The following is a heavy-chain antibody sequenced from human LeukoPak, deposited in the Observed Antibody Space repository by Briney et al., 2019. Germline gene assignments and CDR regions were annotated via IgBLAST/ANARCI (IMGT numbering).Heavy chain of an antibody. CDR2: IIPILGIA. CDR3: ARDVPLQLLFGSYYYYGMDV. Sequence: SVKVSCKASGGTFSSYAISWVRQAPGQGLEWMGRIIPILGIANYAQKFQGRVTITADKSTSTAYMELSSLRSEDTAVYYCARDVPLQLLFGSYYYYGMDVWGQGTTVTVSS. V-gene: IGHV1-69*04. D-gene: IGHD2-2*01. J-gene: IGHJ6*02. CDR1: GGTFSSYA.